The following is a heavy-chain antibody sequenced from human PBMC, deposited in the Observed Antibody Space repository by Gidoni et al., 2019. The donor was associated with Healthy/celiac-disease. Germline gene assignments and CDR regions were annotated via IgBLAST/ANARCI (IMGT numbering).Heavy chain of an antibody. J-gene: IGHJ4*02. D-gene: IGHD2-21*02. Sequence: QVQLVQSGAEVKKPGASVKVSCKASGHTFTSYAMHWVRQAPGQRLEWMGWINAGNGNTKYSQKFQGRVTITRDTSASTAYMELSSLRSEDTAVYYCARDWADCGGDCYEKLFDYWGQGTLVTVSS. CDR2: INAGNGNT. CDR1: GHTFTSYA. V-gene: IGHV1-3*01. CDR3: ARDWADCGGDCYEKLFDY.